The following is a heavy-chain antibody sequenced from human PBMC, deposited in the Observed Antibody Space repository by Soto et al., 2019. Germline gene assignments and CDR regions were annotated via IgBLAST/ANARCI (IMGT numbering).Heavy chain of an antibody. J-gene: IGHJ4*02. CDR3: ARHILVTGTRGFDF. D-gene: IGHD6-19*01. V-gene: IGHV4-4*02. Sequence: QVQLQESGPGLVKPSETLSLTCAVSGDSLSGTHWWSWARQAPGGGLQWIGEISYSGTTHYDPSLMSRVTISMDKSRSEFSLTLISVTAADSASYYCARHILVTGTRGFDFWGQGILVTVSS. CDR1: GDSLSGTHW. CDR2: ISYSGTT.